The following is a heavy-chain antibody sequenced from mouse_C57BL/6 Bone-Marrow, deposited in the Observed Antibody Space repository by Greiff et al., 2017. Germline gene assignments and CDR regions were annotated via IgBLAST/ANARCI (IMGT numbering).Heavy chain of an antibody. V-gene: IGHV1-53*01. D-gene: IGHD1-1*01. CDR2: INPSNGGT. J-gene: IGHJ1*03. CDR3: AGYCYGKGWYFDV. CDR1: GYTFTSYW. Sequence: VQLQQPGTELVKPGASVKLSCKASGYTFTSYWMHWVKQSPGQGLEWIGNINPSNGGTNYNEKFKSKATLTVDKSSSTAYMQLSSLTSEESAVYYCAGYCYGKGWYFDVWGTGTTVTVSS.